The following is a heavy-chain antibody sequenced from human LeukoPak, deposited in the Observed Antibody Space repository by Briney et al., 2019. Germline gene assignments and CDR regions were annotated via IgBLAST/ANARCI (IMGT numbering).Heavy chain of an antibody. Sequence: GGSLRLPLAAPGFTFYSYAISWVRPAPGKGLEWVSAISGSGGSTYYADPVRGRFTISRDNSKNTLYLQMNSLRAEDTAVYYCAKDRIAVAGPEYFQHWGQGTLVTVSS. CDR1: GFTFYSYA. CDR3: AKDRIAVAGPEYFQH. J-gene: IGHJ1*01. CDR2: ISGSGGST. D-gene: IGHD6-19*01. V-gene: IGHV3-23*01.